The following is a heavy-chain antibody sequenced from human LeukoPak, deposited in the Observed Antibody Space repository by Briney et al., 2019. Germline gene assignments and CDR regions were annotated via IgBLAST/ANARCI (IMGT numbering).Heavy chain of an antibody. J-gene: IGHJ4*02. Sequence: GGSLRLSCAASGFTFSSSAMHWVRQAPGKRLETVSAISSDGGRVYYGDSVKGRLTISRDNSNNSLYLQMGSLRAEDMAVYYCARWVGTQLDFWGQGTLVTVSS. CDR1: GFTFSSSA. V-gene: IGHV3-64*02. CDR2: ISSDGGRV. D-gene: IGHD1-14*01. CDR3: ARWVGTQLDF.